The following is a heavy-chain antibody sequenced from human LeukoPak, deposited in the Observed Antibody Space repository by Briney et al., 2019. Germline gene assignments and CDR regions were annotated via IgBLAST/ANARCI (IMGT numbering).Heavy chain of an antibody. Sequence: GGSLRLSCAASGFTVSSNYLSWVRQAPGKGLEWVSVIYSGGSTYYADSVKGRFTISRDNSKNTLYLQMNSLRAEDTAVYYCARATYSSGWYPTDYWGQRTLVTVSS. J-gene: IGHJ4*02. CDR2: IYSGGST. D-gene: IGHD6-19*01. CDR1: GFTVSSNY. CDR3: ARATYSSGWYPTDY. V-gene: IGHV3-53*01.